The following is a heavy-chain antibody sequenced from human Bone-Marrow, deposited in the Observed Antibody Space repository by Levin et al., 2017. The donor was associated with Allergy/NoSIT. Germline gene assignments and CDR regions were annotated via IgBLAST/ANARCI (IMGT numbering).Heavy chain of an antibody. D-gene: IGHD3-22*01. V-gene: IGHV3-21*01. CDR3: ARGDREIVVVINDY. CDR1: GFTFSSYS. J-gene: IGHJ4*02. CDR2: ISSSSSYI. Sequence: PGESLKISCAASGFTFSSYSMNWVRQAPGKGLEWVSSISSSSSYIYYADSVKGRFTISRDNAKNSLYLQMNSLRAEDTAVYYCARGDREIVVVINDYWGQGTLVTVSS.